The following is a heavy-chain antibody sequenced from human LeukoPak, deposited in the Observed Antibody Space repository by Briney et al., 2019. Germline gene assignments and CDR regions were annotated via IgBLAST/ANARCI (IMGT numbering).Heavy chain of an antibody. CDR1: GGSISSYY. CDR2: IYTSGST. V-gene: IGHV4-4*07. CDR3: AREGPSSSWYGTYYFDY. D-gene: IGHD6-13*01. Sequence: SETLSLTCTVSGGSISSYYWSWIRQPAGKGLEWIGRIYTSGSTNYNPSLKSRVTMSVDTSKNQFSLKLSSVTAADTAVYYCAREGPSSSWYGTYYFDYWGQGTLVTVSS. J-gene: IGHJ4*02.